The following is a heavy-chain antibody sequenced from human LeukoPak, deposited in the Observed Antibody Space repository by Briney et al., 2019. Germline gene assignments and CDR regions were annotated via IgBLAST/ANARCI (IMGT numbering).Heavy chain of an antibody. CDR3: ARSSRSILGRDFDY. CDR2: ISSGSSYI. V-gene: IGHV3-21*01. Sequence: GGSLRLSCAASGFTFSTYSMNWVRQAPGKGLEWVSSISSGSSYIYYADSLKGRFTISRDNAKNSLYLQMNSLRAEDTAVYYCARSSRSILGRDFDYWGQGTLVTVSS. CDR1: GFTFSTYS. J-gene: IGHJ4*02. D-gene: IGHD7-27*01.